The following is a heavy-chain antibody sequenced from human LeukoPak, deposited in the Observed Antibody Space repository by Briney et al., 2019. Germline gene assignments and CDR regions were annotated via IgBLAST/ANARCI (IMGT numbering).Heavy chain of an antibody. Sequence: GGSLRLSCAASGFTFSSYSMNWIRQAPGKGLEWVSSISSSSSYIYYADSVKGRFTLSRDSSKNTLYLQMNSLRTEDTAVYYCARDPFGSGWYGNLDYWGQGTLVTVSS. CDR1: GFTFSSYS. CDR2: ISSSSSYI. CDR3: ARDPFGSGWYGNLDY. D-gene: IGHD6-19*01. V-gene: IGHV3-21*01. J-gene: IGHJ4*02.